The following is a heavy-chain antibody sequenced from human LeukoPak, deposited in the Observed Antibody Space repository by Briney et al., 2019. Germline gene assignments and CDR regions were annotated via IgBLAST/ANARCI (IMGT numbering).Heavy chain of an antibody. Sequence: SETLSLTCTVSGGSISSGSYYWSWIRQPAGKGLEWIGRIYTSGSTNYNPSLKSRVTISVDTSKNQFSLKLSSVTAADTAVYYCARSITMVRDARAFDIWGQGTMVTVSS. CDR2: IYTSGST. J-gene: IGHJ3*02. CDR1: GGSISSGSYY. D-gene: IGHD3-10*01. V-gene: IGHV4-61*02. CDR3: ARSITMVRDARAFDI.